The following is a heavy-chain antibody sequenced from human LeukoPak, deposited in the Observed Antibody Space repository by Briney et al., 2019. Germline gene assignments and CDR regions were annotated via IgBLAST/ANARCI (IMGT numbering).Heavy chain of an antibody. CDR1: GFTFSSYA. Sequence: PGRSLRLSCAASGFTFSSYAMHWVRQAPGKGLEWVAVISYDGSNKYYADSVKGRFIISRDNPKNTLYLQMNSLRAEDTAVYYCARDRDSYGGDQFDYWGQGTLVTVSS. V-gene: IGHV3-30-3*01. J-gene: IGHJ4*02. CDR3: ARDRDSYGGDQFDY. CDR2: ISYDGSNK. D-gene: IGHD5-18*01.